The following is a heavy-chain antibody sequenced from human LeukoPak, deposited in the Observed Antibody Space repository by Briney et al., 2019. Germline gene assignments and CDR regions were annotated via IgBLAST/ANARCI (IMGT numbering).Heavy chain of an antibody. CDR2: IYYSGST. J-gene: IGHJ4*02. V-gene: IGHV4-39*07. CDR3: ARDDGSGSYYPY. Sequence: SETLSLTCTVSGGSISSSSYYWGWIRQPPGKGLEWIGSIYYSGSTYYNPSLKSRVTISVDTSKNQFSLKLSSVTAADTAVYYCARDDGSGSYYPYWGQGTLVTVSS. D-gene: IGHD3-10*01. CDR1: GGSISSSSYY.